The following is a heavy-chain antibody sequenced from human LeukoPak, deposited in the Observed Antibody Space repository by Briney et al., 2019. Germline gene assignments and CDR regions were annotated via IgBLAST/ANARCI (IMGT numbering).Heavy chain of an antibody. D-gene: IGHD3-3*01. V-gene: IGHV4-59*01. CDR3: ARAGSGYSFDH. CDR1: GGSISSYY. CDR2: IYNSGST. Sequence: SETLSLTCTVPGGSISSYYWSWIRQPPEKELEWIGYIYNSGSTNYNPSLKSRVTLSVDTSKNQLSLKLSSVTAADTAVYYCARAGSGYSFDHWGQGTLVTVSS. J-gene: IGHJ4*02.